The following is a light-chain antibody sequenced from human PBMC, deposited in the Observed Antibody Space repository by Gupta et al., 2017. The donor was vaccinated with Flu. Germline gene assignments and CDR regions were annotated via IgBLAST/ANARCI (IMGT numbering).Light chain of an antibody. CDR3: AAWDDGLNGWL. J-gene: IGLJ3*02. Sequence: QSVLTQPPSASGTPGQRVTISCSGSSSNIGSNTVNWYLQLPGTAPKLLIYRDNQRPSGVPDRVSGSKSGTSASLAISGLQSEDEADYYCAAWDDGLNGWLFGGGTELTVL. CDR2: RDN. V-gene: IGLV1-44*01. CDR1: SSNIGSNT.